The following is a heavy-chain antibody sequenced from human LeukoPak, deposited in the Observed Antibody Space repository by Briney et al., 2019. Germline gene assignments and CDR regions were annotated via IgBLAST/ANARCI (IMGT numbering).Heavy chain of an antibody. V-gene: IGHV3-21*01. CDR1: EFSVGSNY. CDR3: ARNGNYYYYMDV. J-gene: IGHJ6*03. Sequence: GGSLRPSCAASEFSVGSNYMTWVRQAPGKGLEWVSAISGSGGSTYYADSVKGRFTISRDNAKNSLYLQMNSLRAEDTAVYYCARNGNYYYYMDVWGKGTTVTISS. CDR2: ISGSGGST.